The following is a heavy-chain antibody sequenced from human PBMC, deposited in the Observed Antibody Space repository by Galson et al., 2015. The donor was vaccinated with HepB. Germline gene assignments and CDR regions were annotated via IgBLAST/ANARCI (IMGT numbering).Heavy chain of an antibody. CDR1: GGTFSSYA. V-gene: IGHV1-69*13. CDR2: IIPIFGTA. CDR3: ARAETQYSSSPIDY. D-gene: IGHD6-6*01. J-gene: IGHJ4*02. Sequence: SVKVSCKASGGTFSSYAIGWVRQAPGQGLEWMGGIIPIFGTANYAQKFQGRVTITADESTSTAYMELSSLRSEDTAVYYCARAETQYSSSPIDYWGQGTLVTVSS.